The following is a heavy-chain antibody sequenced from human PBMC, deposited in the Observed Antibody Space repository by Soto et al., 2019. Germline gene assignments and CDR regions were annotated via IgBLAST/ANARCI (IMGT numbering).Heavy chain of an antibody. CDR3: ARKTGYSSSWSPNYYYYYMDV. CDR2: IHYSGST. CDR1: GVSISSYY. D-gene: IGHD6-13*01. V-gene: IGHV4-59*08. Sequence: PSETLSLTCTVSGVSISSYYWSWIRQPPGKGLEWIGFIHYSGSTNYNPSLKSRVTISVDTSKNQFSLNLTSLTAADTAVYYCARKTGYSSSWSPNYYYYYMDVWGKGTTVTVSS. J-gene: IGHJ6*03.